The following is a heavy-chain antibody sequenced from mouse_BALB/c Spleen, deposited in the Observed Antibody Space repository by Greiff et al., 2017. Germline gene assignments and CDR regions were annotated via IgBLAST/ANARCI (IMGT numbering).Heavy chain of an antibody. Sequence: EVQRVESGGGLVKPGGSLKLSCAASGFTFSSYYMSWVRQTPEKRLELVAAINSNGGSTYYPDTVKGRFTISRDNAKNTLYLQMSSLKSEDTALYYCAREGDDYDGWFAYWGQGTLVTVSA. D-gene: IGHD2-4*01. CDR3: AREGDDYDGWFAY. J-gene: IGHJ3*01. CDR2: INSNGGST. CDR1: GFTFSSYY. V-gene: IGHV5-6-2*01.